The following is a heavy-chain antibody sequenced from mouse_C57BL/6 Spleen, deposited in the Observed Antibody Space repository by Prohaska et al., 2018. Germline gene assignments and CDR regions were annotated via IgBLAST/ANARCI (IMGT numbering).Heavy chain of an antibody. Sequence: GASVKLSCKASGYNFTSYWMHWVKQRPGQGFELIGMIHPNSGSTNYNEKFKSKATLTVDKSSSTAYMQLSSLTSEDSAVYYCARGPGSYYFDYWGQGTTLTVSS. CDR3: ARGPGSYYFDY. CDR2: IHPNSGST. J-gene: IGHJ2*01. CDR1: GYNFTSYW. D-gene: IGHD4-1*01. V-gene: IGHV1-64*01.